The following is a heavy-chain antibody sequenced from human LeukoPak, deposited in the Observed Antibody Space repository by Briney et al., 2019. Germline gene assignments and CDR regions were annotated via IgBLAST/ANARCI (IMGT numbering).Heavy chain of an antibody. CDR1: GFTFSSYE. Sequence: GGSLRLSCAASGFTFSSYEMNWVRQAPGKGVEWVSYISSSGSTIYYADSVKGRFTISRDNAKNSLYLQMNSLRAEDTAVYYCARDGYKADYYYGMDVWGQGTTVTVSS. D-gene: IGHD5-24*01. CDR3: ARDGYKADYYYGMDV. CDR2: ISSSGSTI. V-gene: IGHV3-48*03. J-gene: IGHJ6*02.